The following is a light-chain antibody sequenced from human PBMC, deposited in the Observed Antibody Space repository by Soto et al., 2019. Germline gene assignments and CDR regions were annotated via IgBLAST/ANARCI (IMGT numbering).Light chain of an antibody. Sequence: DIVMTQSPDSLSVSLGERATINCKPNQTLLYSSNNKNYLAWFQQKPGQPPKLLIYWASTRNSGVPDRFSGSGSGTDFTLTISGLQAEDVAIYYCQQYYSVPVTFGQGTRLEIK. V-gene: IGKV4-1*01. J-gene: IGKJ5*01. CDR2: WAS. CDR1: QTLLYSSNNKNY. CDR3: QQYYSVPVT.